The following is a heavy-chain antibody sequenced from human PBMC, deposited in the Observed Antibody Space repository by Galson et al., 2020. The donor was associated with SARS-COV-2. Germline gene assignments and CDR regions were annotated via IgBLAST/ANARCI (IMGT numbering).Heavy chain of an antibody. CDR1: GFTVSSNY. CDR2: IYTGGST. J-gene: IGHJ4*02. D-gene: IGHD6-19*01. CDR3: ATRGAGDGRSVWYEYFDY. V-gene: IGHV3-53*01. Sequence: QLGESLKISCAASGFTVSSNYMSWVRQAPGKGLEWVSVIYTGGSTYYADSVRGRFTISRDNSKNTLYLQMNSLRAEDTAVYYCATRGAGDGRSVWYEYFDYWGQGALVTVSS.